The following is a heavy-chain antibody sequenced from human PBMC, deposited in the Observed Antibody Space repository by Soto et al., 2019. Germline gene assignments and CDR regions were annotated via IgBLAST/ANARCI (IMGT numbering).Heavy chain of an antibody. Sequence: SETLSLTCTVSGVSISSYYWSWILQPPGKGLEWIGYIYYSGSTNYNPSLKSRVTISVDTSKNQFSLKLSSVTAADTAVYYCARDLDYGSGSYRWFDPWGQGTLVTVSS. CDR2: IYYSGST. CDR1: GVSISSYY. J-gene: IGHJ5*02. V-gene: IGHV4-59*01. D-gene: IGHD3-10*01. CDR3: ARDLDYGSGSYRWFDP.